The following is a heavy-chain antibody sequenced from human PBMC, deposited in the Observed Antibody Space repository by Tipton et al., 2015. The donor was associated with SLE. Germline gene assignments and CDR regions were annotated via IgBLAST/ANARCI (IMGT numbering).Heavy chain of an antibody. J-gene: IGHJ5*02. D-gene: IGHD3-3*01. CDR3: AKERPGSGLDP. V-gene: IGHV4-39*07. CDR2: IYSTGSA. Sequence: TLSLTCTVSGASLHSDRYYWGWIRQPPGKGLEWIGSIYSTGSAYYNPSLLRRITIFLDMSKNQFYLNLRSVTVADTAVDYCAKERPGSGLDPWGQGTLVIVSS. CDR1: GASLHSDRYY.